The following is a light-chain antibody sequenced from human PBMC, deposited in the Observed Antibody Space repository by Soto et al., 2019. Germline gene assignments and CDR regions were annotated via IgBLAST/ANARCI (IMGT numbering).Light chain of an antibody. J-gene: IGLJ3*02. CDR3: SSHTSSSIEV. CDR1: SSDVGDYNF. CDR2: EVS. Sequence: QSALTQPASVSGSPGQSITISCTGTSSDVGDYNFVSWYQQLPGKAPKLMIYEVSHRPSGVSNRFSGSKSGNTASLTISGLLAEDEAHYYCSSHTSSSIEVFGGGTKLTVL. V-gene: IGLV2-14*03.